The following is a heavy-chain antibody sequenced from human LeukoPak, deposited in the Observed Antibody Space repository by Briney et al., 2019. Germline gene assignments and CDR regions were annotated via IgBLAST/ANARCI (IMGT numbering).Heavy chain of an antibody. Sequence: PGGSLRLSCAASGSTFSSYWIRWVRQAPGKGLVWVSRINSDGSSETYADSVKGRFTISRDNAKNTLYVQMNSLRAEDTAVYYCVREDPYSEGMDVWGQGTSVTVSS. V-gene: IGHV3-74*03. CDR1: GSTFSSYW. CDR2: INSDGSSE. J-gene: IGHJ6*02. CDR3: VREDPYSEGMDV. D-gene: IGHD3-9*01.